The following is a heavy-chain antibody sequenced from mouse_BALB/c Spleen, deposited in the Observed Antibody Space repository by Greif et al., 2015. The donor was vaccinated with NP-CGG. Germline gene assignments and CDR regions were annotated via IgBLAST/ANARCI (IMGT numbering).Heavy chain of an antibody. J-gene: IGHJ1*01. CDR3: EKPGEGCYSYFDV. V-gene: IGHV4-1*02. CDR1: GFDFSRYW. CDR2: INPDSSTI. Sequence: VQLHQSGGGLVQPGGSLKLSCAASGFDFSRYWMRWVRQAPGTGLEWIGEINPDSSTINYTPSLKDTFIISSDNAKHTLYLQISEVRTEDTARYCGEKPGEGCYSYFDVCGARTTVTVSS. D-gene: IGHD1-2*01.